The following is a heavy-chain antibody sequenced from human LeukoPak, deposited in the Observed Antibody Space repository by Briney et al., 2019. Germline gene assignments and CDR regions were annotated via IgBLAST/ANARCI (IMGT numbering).Heavy chain of an antibody. CDR2: INADNGNT. V-gene: IGHV1-3*01. CDR1: GYTFNSHR. J-gene: IGHJ1*01. CDR3: AREAGTNWIFGEYFPF. D-gene: IGHD1-1*01. Sequence: VASVKVSCKASGYTFNSHRMHWVRQAPGQRLEWMGWINADNGNTRYSQKLQGRVTITRDTSANTAYMELSGLRSDDTAVYYCAREAGTNWIFGEYFPFWGQGTLVTVSA.